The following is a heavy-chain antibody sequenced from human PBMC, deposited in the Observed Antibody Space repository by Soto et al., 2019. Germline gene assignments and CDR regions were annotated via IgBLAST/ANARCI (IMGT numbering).Heavy chain of an antibody. J-gene: IGHJ5*02. V-gene: IGHV1-69*12. D-gene: IGHD3-10*01. CDR1: GGTFSSYA. Sequence: QVQLVQSGAEVKKPGSSVKVSCKASGGTFSSYAISWVRQAPGQGLEWMGGSIPIFGTANYAQKFQGRVTIAADESTSTAYMGLSSLRSEDTAVYYCAIRPSGRHRWFDPWGQGTLVTVSS. CDR3: AIRPSGRHRWFDP. CDR2: SIPIFGTA.